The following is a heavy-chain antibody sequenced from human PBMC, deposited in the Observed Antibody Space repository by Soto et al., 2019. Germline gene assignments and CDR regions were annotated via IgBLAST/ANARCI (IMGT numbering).Heavy chain of an antibody. CDR2: INHSGST. V-gene: IGHV4-34*01. CDR3: ARHRYGDYDRWFDY. Sequence: SETLSLTCAVYGGSFSGYYWSWIRQPPGKGLEWIGEINHSGSTNYNPSLKSRVTISVDTSKNQFSLKLSSVTAADTAVYYCARHRYGDYDRWFDYWGQGTLVTVSS. D-gene: IGHD4-17*01. J-gene: IGHJ4*02. CDR1: GGSFSGYY.